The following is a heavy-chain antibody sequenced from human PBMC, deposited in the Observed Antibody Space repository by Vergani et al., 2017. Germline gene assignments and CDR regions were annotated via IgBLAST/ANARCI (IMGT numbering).Heavy chain of an antibody. J-gene: IGHJ4*02. CDR3: AKGGGRGYSYGEHFDY. V-gene: IGHV3-23*01. Sequence: EVQLLESGGGLVQPGGSLRLSCAASGFTFSSYAMSWVRQAPGKGLEWVSAISGSGGSTYYADSVKGRFTISRDNSKNTLYLQMNSLRAEDTAVYYCAKGGGRGYSYGEHFDYWGQGTLVTVSS. CDR2: ISGSGGST. CDR1: GFTFSSYA. D-gene: IGHD5-18*01.